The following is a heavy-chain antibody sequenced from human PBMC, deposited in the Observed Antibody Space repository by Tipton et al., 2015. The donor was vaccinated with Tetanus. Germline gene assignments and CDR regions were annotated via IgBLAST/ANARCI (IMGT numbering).Heavy chain of an antibody. J-gene: IGHJ4*02. V-gene: IGHV3-23*01. CDR2: ISGSGGST. CDR3: ARSITMIVVEREFDY. CDR1: GFTFSSYA. D-gene: IGHD3-22*01. Sequence: SLRLSCAASGFTFSSYAMSWVRQAPGKGLEWVSVISGSGGSTYYADSVKGRFTISRDNSKNTLYLQMNSLRAEDTAVYYCARSITMIVVEREFDYWGQGTLVTVSS.